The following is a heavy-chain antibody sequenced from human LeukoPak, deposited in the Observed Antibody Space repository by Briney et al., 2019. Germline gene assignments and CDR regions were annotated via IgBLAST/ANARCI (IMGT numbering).Heavy chain of an antibody. Sequence: PGGSLRLSCAASGFNPSVYWMSWVRQAPGKGLEWVANINQDESGKYYVDSVEGRFTISRDKAKNSLYLEMNSLRVEDTALYYCARIVWTETPYRPLDIWGQGTMVTVSS. D-gene: IGHD3/OR15-3a*01. CDR1: GFNPSVYW. V-gene: IGHV3-7*01. J-gene: IGHJ3*02. CDR3: ARIVWTETPYRPLDI. CDR2: INQDESGK.